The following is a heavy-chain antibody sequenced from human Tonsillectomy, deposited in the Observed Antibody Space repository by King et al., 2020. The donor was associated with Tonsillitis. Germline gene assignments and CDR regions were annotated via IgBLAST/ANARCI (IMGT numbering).Heavy chain of an antibody. J-gene: IGHJ4*02. Sequence: VQLVESGGGLVQPGGSLRLSCEVSEFTFTSYAMNWVRQAPGKGLEWVSVISGSGGSTDYADSVKGRFTISRDNSKNTLYLQMNSLRAEDTAVYYCAKDMYSSNWYGVFDYWGQGTLVTVSS. CDR2: ISGSGGST. CDR3: AKDMYSSNWYGVFDY. D-gene: IGHD6-13*01. CDR1: EFTFTSYA. V-gene: IGHV3-23*04.